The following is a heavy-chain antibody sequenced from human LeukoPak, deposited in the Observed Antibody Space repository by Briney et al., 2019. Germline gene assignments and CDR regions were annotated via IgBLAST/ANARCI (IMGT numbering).Heavy chain of an antibody. CDR1: GYTFTNYD. D-gene: IGHD2-21*01. CDR3: ARATYYGSSYTMDV. Sequence: SVNVSCKASGYTFTNYDINWVRHATGQGLEWMGWMNPNSGNTGYAQEFQGRVTMTRDTSTNTAYMELSGLRSEDTAMYYCARATYYGSSYTMDVWGQGTTVTVSS. J-gene: IGHJ6*02. V-gene: IGHV1-8*01. CDR2: MNPNSGNT.